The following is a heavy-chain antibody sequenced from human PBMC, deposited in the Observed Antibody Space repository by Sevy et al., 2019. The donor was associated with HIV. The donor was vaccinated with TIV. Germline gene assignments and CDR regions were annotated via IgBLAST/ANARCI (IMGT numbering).Heavy chain of an antibody. Sequence: GGSLRLSCAASDFTFSNTWMNWVRQAPGKGLEWVGRIKSKTDGGTTDYAAPVKGRFTISRVDSKTTLYLQMNSLKTEDTAVYYCYTDKPGLLWFGELLYDYWGQGTLVTVSS. CDR2: IKSKTDGGTT. D-gene: IGHD3-10*01. J-gene: IGHJ4*02. V-gene: IGHV3-15*07. CDR1: DFTFSNTW. CDR3: YTDKPGLLWFGELLYDY.